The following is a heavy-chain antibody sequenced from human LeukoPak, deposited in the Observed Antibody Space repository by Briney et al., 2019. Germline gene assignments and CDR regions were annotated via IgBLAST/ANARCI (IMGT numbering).Heavy chain of an antibody. D-gene: IGHD6-19*01. V-gene: IGHV4-34*01. CDR2: INHSGST. J-gene: IGHJ4*02. CDR1: GGAFRGYY. Sequence: SETPSLTCAVYGGAFRGYYWRWVRPPPRKGPEGVGEINHSGSTNYNPSLKSRVTISVDTSKNQFSLKLSSVTAADTAVYYCARVLKQWLVQGGFDYWGQGTLVTVSS. CDR3: ARVLKQWLVQGGFDY.